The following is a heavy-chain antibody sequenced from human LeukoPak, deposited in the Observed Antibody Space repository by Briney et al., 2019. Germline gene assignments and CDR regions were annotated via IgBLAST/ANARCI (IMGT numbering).Heavy chain of an antibody. J-gene: IGHJ1*01. CDR3: ADRGYGYGFQH. D-gene: IGHD5-18*01. Sequence: AGGSLRLSCAASGFTFSSYSMNWVRQAPGKGLEWVSYISSSSSTIYYADSVKGRFTISRDNAKNSLYLQMNSLRAEDTAVYYCADRGYGYGFQHWGQGTLVTVSS. V-gene: IGHV3-48*01. CDR1: GFTFSSYS. CDR2: ISSSSSTI.